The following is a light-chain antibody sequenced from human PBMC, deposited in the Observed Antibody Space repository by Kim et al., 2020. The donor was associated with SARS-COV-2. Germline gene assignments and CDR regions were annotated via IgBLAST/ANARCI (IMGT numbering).Light chain of an antibody. CDR2: EVT. V-gene: IGLV2-18*02. J-gene: IGLJ1*01. Sequence: QSVTISCTGTSSDVGRYNRVSWYQQSPGTAPKLIIYEVTNRPSGVPYRFSGSKSDNVASLTISGLRAEDEADYYCNSYTSTYRYVFGSGTKVTVL. CDR1: SSDVGRYNR. CDR3: NSYTSTYRYV.